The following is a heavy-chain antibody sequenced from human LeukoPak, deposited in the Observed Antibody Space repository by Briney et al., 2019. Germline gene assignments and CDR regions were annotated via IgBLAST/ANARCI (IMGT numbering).Heavy chain of an antibody. V-gene: IGHV3-74*01. Sequence: PGGSLRLSCAASGFTVSTYWMHWVRQAPGKGLVWVSRINTDGSTTGYADSVKGRFTISRDNAKNTLYLQMSSLRAEDTAVYYCARGTMIGEYWGQGTLVTVSS. CDR1: GFTVSTYW. CDR2: INTDGSTT. CDR3: ARGTMIGEY. J-gene: IGHJ4*02. D-gene: IGHD3-10*02.